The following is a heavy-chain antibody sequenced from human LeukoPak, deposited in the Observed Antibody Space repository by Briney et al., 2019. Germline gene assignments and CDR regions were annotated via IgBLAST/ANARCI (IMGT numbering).Heavy chain of an antibody. J-gene: IGHJ6*02. D-gene: IGHD3-10*01. CDR1: GFTFSDYY. CDR2: ISPKSETK. Sequence: GGSLRLSCTASGFTFSDYYMNWVRQAPGKRLEWISYISPKSETKYYADSVKGRFTISRDNAENSLYLQMNSLRAEDTAVYYCARDIGFTVVRGAMLYYYAMDVWGQGTTVTISS. V-gene: IGHV3-11*01. CDR3: ARDIGFTVVRGAMLYYYAMDV.